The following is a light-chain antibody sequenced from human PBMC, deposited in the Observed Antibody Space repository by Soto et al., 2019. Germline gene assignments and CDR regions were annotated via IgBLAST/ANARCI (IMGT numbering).Light chain of an antibody. CDR3: QQFSSYSRT. CDR1: QSVNSW. CDR2: SVS. J-gene: IGKJ1*01. V-gene: IGKV1-5*01. Sequence: DIQMTQSPSTLSAYVGDRVTITCRASQSVNSWLAWYQQKPGRAPKLLIYSVSNLDSGVPSRFSGSGSGTEFTLTISSLQPDDFAPYYCQQFSSYSRTFGQVTKVEMK.